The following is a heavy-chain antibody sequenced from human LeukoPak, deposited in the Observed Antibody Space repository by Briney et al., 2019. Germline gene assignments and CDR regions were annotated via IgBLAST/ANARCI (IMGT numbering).Heavy chain of an antibody. V-gene: IGHV1-24*01. CDR2: FDPEDGET. CDR3: ATAPGTNYYMHV. Sequence: ASVKVSCKVSGYTLTELFMHWVRPAPGKGLAWMGGFDPEDGETIYAQQFQGRVPMPDDTSTDTAYMELSSLRSEDPAVYYCATAPGTNYYMHVWGKGTTVTVPS. CDR1: GYTLTELF. J-gene: IGHJ6*03. D-gene: IGHD1-1*01.